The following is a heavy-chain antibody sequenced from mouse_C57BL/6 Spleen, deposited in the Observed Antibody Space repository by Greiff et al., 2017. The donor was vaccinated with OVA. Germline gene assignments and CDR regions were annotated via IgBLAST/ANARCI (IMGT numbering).Heavy chain of an antibody. CDR3: ARGDGYYEYYAMDD. J-gene: IGHJ4*01. CDR2: INPSSGYT. Sequence: QVQLQQSGAELARPGASVTMSCKASGYTFTSYTMHWVKQRPGQGLEWIGYINPSSGYTKYNQKFQAKATFTADKSSSPAYMQLSSLTSEDSAVYYCARGDGYYEYYAMDDWGQGTSVTVSS. CDR1: GYTFTSYT. V-gene: IGHV1-4*01. D-gene: IGHD2-3*01.